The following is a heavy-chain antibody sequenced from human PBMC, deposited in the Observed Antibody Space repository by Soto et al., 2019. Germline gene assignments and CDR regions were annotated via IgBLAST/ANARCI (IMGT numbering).Heavy chain of an antibody. Sequence: HLVQSGPEVKKPGASITVSCKPSGDNFTNFGLSWVRQAPGQGLEWMGWIATYNSNRNYAQKFQGRLTLTTDTSTSTAYMELKNLGYDDTDVYYCARVVRGVVNSFDPWGQGTLVTVSS. CDR1: GDNFTNFG. CDR2: IATYNSNR. J-gene: IGHJ5*02. D-gene: IGHD3-10*01. V-gene: IGHV1-18*01. CDR3: ARVVRGVVNSFDP.